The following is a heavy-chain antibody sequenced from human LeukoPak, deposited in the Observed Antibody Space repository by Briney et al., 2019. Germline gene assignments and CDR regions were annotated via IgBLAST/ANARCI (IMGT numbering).Heavy chain of an antibody. Sequence: GGSLRLSCVVSGFTFSDYYMNWIRQAPGKGLELVSYISSTASGSNEFYADSVTGRFTISRDIAQNLLFLEMNSLRVEDTAVYFCARVTRNPGYYSDYWGQGTLVTVSS. D-gene: IGHD3-9*01. CDR2: ISSTASGSNE. J-gene: IGHJ4*02. V-gene: IGHV3-11*04. CDR3: ARVTRNPGYYSDY. CDR1: GFTFSDYY.